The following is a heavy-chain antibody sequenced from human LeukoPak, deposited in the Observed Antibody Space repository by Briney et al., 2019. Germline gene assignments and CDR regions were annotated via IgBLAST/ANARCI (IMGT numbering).Heavy chain of an antibody. Sequence: SETLSLTCAVYGGSFSGYYWSWIRQPPGKGLEWIGEINHSGSTNYNPSLKSRVTISVDTSKNQFSLKLSSVTAADTAVYYCARGSSDFWSGYSHAFDYWGQGTLVTVSS. D-gene: IGHD3-3*01. CDR1: GGSFSGYY. J-gene: IGHJ4*02. CDR3: ARGSSDFWSGYSHAFDY. V-gene: IGHV4-34*01. CDR2: INHSGST.